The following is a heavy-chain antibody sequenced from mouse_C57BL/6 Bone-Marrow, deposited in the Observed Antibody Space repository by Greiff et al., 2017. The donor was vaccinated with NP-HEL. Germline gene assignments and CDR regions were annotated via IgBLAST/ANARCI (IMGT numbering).Heavy chain of an antibody. Sequence: EVQLVESGGGLVQPGGSLKLSCAASGFTFSDYYMYWVRQTPEKRLEWVAYISNGGGSTYYPDTVKGRFTISRDNAKNTLYLQMSRLKSEDTAMYYCARQGAQFITTVVAPYAMDYWGQGTSVTVSS. CDR2: ISNGGGST. V-gene: IGHV5-12*01. D-gene: IGHD1-1*01. CDR3: ARQGAQFITTVVAPYAMDY. CDR1: GFTFSDYY. J-gene: IGHJ4*01.